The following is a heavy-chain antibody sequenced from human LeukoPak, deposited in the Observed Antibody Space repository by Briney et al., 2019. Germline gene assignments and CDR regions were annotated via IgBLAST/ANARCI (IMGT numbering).Heavy chain of an antibody. CDR2: IIPIFGTA. V-gene: IGHV1-69*13. Sequence: PRASVKVSCKASGGTFSSYAISWVRQAPGQGLEWMGGIIPIFGTANYAQKFQGRVTITADESTSTAYMELSSLRSEDTAVYYCASLAVTLAVIHRPRGYFQHWGQGTLVTVSS. CDR3: ASLAVTLAVIHRPRGYFQH. D-gene: IGHD6-19*01. CDR1: GGTFSSYA. J-gene: IGHJ1*01.